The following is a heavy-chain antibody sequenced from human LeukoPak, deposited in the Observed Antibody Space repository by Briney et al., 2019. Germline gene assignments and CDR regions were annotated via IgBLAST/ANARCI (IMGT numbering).Heavy chain of an antibody. V-gene: IGHV4-30-4*07. CDR3: AGSEGSGYPGSYPYAS. J-gene: IGHJ5*02. CDR1: SGSITSGGKS. Sequence: SETLSLTCTVSSGSITSGGKSWSWIRQPPGKGLEWLGNIFDNENTVYNPSLRSRLTISLDTSKSQFSLKLTSVTAADTAIYYCAGSEGSGYPGSYPYASWGQGTLGTVSS. CDR2: IFDNENT. D-gene: IGHD5-12*01.